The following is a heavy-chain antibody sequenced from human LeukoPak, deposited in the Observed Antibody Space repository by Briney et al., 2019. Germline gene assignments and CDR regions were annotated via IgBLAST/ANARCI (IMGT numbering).Heavy chain of an antibody. CDR3: ARVRMRGYSRTPPLGY. J-gene: IGHJ4*02. CDR2: ISAYNGNT. Sequence: ASVKVSCKASGYTFTSYGISWVRQAPGQGLEWMGWISAYNGNTNYAQKLQGRVTMTTDTSTSTAYMELSSLRSEDTAVYYCARVRMRGYSRTPPLGYWGQGTLVTVSS. V-gene: IGHV1-18*01. D-gene: IGHD6-13*01. CDR1: GYTFTSYG.